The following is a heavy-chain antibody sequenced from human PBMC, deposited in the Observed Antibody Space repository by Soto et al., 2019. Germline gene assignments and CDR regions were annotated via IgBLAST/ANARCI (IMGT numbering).Heavy chain of an antibody. V-gene: IGHV3-30-3*01. CDR3: ARERNTGYDYSYYYGMDV. J-gene: IGHJ6*02. CDR1: GFTFSPHA. D-gene: IGHD5-18*01. Sequence: AGGSLRLSCAASGFTFSPHAMHWVRQGPGKGLEWVAVISYGGSNKYYADSVKGRFTISRDNSKNTLYLQMNSLRAEDTAVYYCARERNTGYDYSYYYGMDVWGQGTTVTVSS. CDR2: ISYGGSNK.